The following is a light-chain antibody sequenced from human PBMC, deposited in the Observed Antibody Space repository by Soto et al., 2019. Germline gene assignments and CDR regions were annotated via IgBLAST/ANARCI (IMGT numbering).Light chain of an antibody. V-gene: IGKV3-20*01. CDR3: PQYCSSPYT. CDR1: QSLSTTD. Sequence: EIVLTQSPDTLSLSPGKRATLSCRASQSLSTTDLVWYQQRSVQPPRRVIGGTFSTATGIPARFSGSGSGTDFTLTISRLEPEDSAVDYCPQYCSSPYTFGRGTRLEIQ. J-gene: IGKJ5*01. CDR2: GTF.